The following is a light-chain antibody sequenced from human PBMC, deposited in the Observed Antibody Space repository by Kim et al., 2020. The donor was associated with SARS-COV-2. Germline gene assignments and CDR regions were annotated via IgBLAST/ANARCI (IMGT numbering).Light chain of an antibody. CDR3: QQRRSWPLT. J-gene: IGKJ4*01. Sequence: EIVLTQSPATLSLSPGERATLPCRASQSVTGRVSWYQQRPGQAPRLLIYDTSNRATGIPARFSGSGSGTDFTLTISSLEPEDFAVYYCQQRRSWPLTFGGGTKVYIK. CDR2: DTS. CDR1: QSVTGR. V-gene: IGKV3-11*01.